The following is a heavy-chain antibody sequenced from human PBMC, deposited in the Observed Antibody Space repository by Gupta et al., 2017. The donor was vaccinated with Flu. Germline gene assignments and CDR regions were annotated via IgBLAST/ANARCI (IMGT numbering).Heavy chain of an antibody. CDR3: ARVAKSNYDSSGYDIGFDY. D-gene: IGHD3-22*01. V-gene: IGHV1-46*01. J-gene: IGHJ4*02. CDR2: INPSGGST. Sequence: YYIYYMRQASGQGLEWMGIINPSGGSTSYAQKFQGRVTMTRDTSTSTVYMELSSLRSEDTAVYYCARVAKSNYDSSGYDIGFDYWGQGTLVTVSS. CDR1: YY.